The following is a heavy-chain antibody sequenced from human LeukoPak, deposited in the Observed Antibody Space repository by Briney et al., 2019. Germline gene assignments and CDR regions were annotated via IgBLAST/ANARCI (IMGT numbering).Heavy chain of an antibody. CDR2: INPNSGGT. D-gene: IGHD6-13*01. J-gene: IGHJ6*03. V-gene: IGHV1-2*06. CDR1: GYTFTGYY. Sequence: ASVKVSCKASGYTFTGYYMHWVRQAPGQGLEWMGRINPNSGGTNYAQKFQGRATMTRDTSISTAYMELSRLRSDDTAVYYCAREPTSSSWYGYYYMDVWGKGTTVTVSS. CDR3: AREPTSSSWYGYYYMDV.